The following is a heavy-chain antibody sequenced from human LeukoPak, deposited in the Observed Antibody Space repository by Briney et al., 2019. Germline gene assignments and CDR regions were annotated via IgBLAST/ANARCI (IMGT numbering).Heavy chain of an antibody. V-gene: IGHV3-48*03. Sequence: GGSLRLSCAASGFTFSSYEMNWVRQAPGKGLEWVSYISSSGSTIYYADSVKGRFTISRDNAKNSLYLQMNSLRAEDTAVYYCARGHYGSGSYYDYWGQGTLVTVSS. CDR2: ISSSGSTI. D-gene: IGHD3-10*01. CDR3: ARGHYGSGSYYDY. J-gene: IGHJ4*02. CDR1: GFTFSSYE.